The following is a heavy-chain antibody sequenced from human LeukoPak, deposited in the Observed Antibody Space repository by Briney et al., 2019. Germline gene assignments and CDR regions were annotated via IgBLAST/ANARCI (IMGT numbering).Heavy chain of an antibody. V-gene: IGHV3-73*01. J-gene: IGHJ6*03. Sequence: GESLKLSCAASGFIFSGSTIHWVRQASGRGLEWVGRIDSIEYYATAYAEAVQGRFTISRDDSRNTAYLQMNSLKIEDTAVYYCTRHRDAAATDHYYYYMDVWGKGTTVTVSS. CDR2: IDSIEYYAT. CDR1: GFIFSGST. D-gene: IGHD6-25*01. CDR3: TRHRDAAATDHYYYYMDV.